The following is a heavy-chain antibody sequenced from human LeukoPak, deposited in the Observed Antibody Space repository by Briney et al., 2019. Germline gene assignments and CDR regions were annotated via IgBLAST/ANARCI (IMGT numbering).Heavy chain of an antibody. J-gene: IGHJ4*02. CDR3: ARQGYYDSSGYYDY. D-gene: IGHD3-22*01. CDR1: GGSISSYY. Sequence: SATLSLTCTVSGGSISSYYWSWIRQPPGKGLEWVGYIYYSGSTNYNPSLKSRVTISVDTSKNQFSLKLSSVTAADTAVYYCARQGYYDSSGYYDYWGQGTLVTVSS. CDR2: IYYSGST. V-gene: IGHV4-59*08.